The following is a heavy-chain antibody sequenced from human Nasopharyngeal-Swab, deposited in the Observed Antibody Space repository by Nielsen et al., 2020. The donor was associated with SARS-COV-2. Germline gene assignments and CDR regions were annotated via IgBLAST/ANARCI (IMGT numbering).Heavy chain of an antibody. V-gene: IGHV4-61*01. D-gene: IGHD3-3*01. J-gene: IGHJ6*02. Sequence: SETLSLTCAVSGYSISSSYYWSWIRQPPGQGLEWIGYIYYSGSTNYNPSLKSRVTISVDTSKNQFSLKLSSVTAADTAVYYCARGYYDFWSGYYEYYYGMDVWGQGTTVTVSS. CDR1: GYSISSSYY. CDR3: ARGYYDFWSGYYEYYYGMDV. CDR2: IYYSGST.